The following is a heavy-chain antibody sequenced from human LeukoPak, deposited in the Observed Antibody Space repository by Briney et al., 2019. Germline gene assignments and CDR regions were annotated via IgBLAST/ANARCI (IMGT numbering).Heavy chain of an antibody. Sequence: GGSLRLSCAASGFTFSSYRMSWVRQAPGKGLEWVANIKQDGREKYYVDSVKGRFTISRDNAKNSLYLQMNSLRAEDTAVYYCARDTEIWSGYDHLDYWGQGTLVTVSS. CDR1: GFTFSSYR. V-gene: IGHV3-7*01. CDR3: ARDTEIWSGYDHLDY. CDR2: IKQDGREK. J-gene: IGHJ4*02. D-gene: IGHD3-3*01.